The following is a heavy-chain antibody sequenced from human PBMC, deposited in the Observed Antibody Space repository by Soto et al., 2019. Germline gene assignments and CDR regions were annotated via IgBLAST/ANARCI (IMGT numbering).Heavy chain of an antibody. D-gene: IGHD4-17*01. CDR2: IIPMLGVA. Sequence: QVQLVESGAEVTKPGSSVKVSCKASGDTFSNHTISWVRQAPGQGLEWMGRIIPMLGVANYAQKFQGRVTITAGKSTSTAYMELSSLSSADTAVYYCARVAEMGTVTEGYYYYMDVWGTGTTVTVSS. J-gene: IGHJ6*03. V-gene: IGHV1-69*04. CDR3: ARVAEMGTVTEGYYYYMDV. CDR1: GDTFSNHT.